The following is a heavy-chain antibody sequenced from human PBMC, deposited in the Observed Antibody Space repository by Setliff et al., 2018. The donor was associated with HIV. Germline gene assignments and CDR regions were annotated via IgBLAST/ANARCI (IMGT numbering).Heavy chain of an antibody. CDR1: GFTFSDYY. CDR3: ARGNXGILSSPLFDP. V-gene: IGHV3-11*05. Sequence: GGSLRLSCAASGFTFSDYYMSWIRQAPGKGLEWVSYISSSSSYTNYADSVKGRFTISRDNAKNSLYLQMNSLRAEDTAVYYCARGNXGILSSPLFDPWGQGTLVTVSS. CDR2: ISSSSSYT. J-gene: IGHJ5*02.